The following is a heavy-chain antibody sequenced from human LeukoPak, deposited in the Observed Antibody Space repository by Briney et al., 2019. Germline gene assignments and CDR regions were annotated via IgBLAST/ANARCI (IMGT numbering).Heavy chain of an antibody. CDR1: GYTFTSYD. CDR2: MNPNSGNT. CDR3: ARANYDILTGYYMDV. J-gene: IGHJ6*03. V-gene: IGHV1-8*03. D-gene: IGHD3-9*01. Sequence: ASVKVSCKASGYTFTSYDINWVRQATGQGLEWMGWMNPNSGNTGYAQKFQGRVTITRNTSISTACMELSSLRSEDTAVYYCARANYDILTGYYMDVWGKGTTVTVSS.